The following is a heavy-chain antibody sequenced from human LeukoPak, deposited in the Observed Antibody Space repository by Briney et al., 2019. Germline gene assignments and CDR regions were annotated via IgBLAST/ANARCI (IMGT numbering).Heavy chain of an antibody. V-gene: IGHV3-74*01. J-gene: IGHJ5*02. D-gene: IGHD6-19*01. CDR1: GFTFSSYW. Sequence: PGGSLRLSCAASGFTFSSYWMHWVRQAPGKGLVWVSRINSDGSSTSYADSVKGRFTISRDNAKNTLYLQMNSLRAEDTAVYYCATFQWLGRWFDPWGQGTLVTVSS. CDR2: INSDGSST. CDR3: ATFQWLGRWFDP.